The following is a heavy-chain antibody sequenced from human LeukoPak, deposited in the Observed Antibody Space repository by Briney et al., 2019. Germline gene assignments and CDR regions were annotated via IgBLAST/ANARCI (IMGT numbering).Heavy chain of an antibody. D-gene: IGHD5-18*01. Sequence: SETLSLTCTVSGGSISSGSYYWSWIRQPAGKGLEWIGRIYTSGSTNYNPSLKSRVTISVDTSKNQFSLKLSSVTAADTAVYYCARLRVDTATGWFDPWGQGTLVTVSS. CDR3: ARLRVDTATGWFDP. V-gene: IGHV4-61*02. CDR2: IYTSGST. CDR1: GGSISSGSYY. J-gene: IGHJ5*02.